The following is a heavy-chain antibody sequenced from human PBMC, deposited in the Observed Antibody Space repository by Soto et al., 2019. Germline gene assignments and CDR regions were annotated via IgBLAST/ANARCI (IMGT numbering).Heavy chain of an antibody. Sequence: GGSLRLSCAASGFTFSSYAMSWVRQAPGKGLEWVSAISGSGGSTYYADSVKGRFTISRDNSKNTLYLQMNSLRAEDTAVYYCANHPYYCSGGSCYSGAFFVWGQGTLVTVSS. D-gene: IGHD2-15*01. CDR3: ANHPYYCSGGSCYSGAFFV. CDR2: ISGSGGST. V-gene: IGHV3-23*01. J-gene: IGHJ4*02. CDR1: GFTFSSYA.